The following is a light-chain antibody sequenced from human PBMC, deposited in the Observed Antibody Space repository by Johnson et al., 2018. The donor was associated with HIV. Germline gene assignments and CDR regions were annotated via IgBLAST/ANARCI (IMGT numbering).Light chain of an antibody. V-gene: IGLV1-51*01. Sequence: QSVLTQPPSVSAAPGQKVTISCSGSSSNIGNNYVSWYQHLPGTAPKLLIYDNNERPSGIPDRFSGSKSGTSATLGITGLQTGDEADYYCGTWDSSLSALYVVGTGTKGTVL. CDR3: GTWDSSLSALYV. J-gene: IGLJ1*01. CDR1: SSNIGNNY. CDR2: DNN.